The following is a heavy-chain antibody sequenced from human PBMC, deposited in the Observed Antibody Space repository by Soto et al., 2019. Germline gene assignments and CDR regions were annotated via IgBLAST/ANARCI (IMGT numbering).Heavy chain of an antibody. J-gene: IGHJ4*02. V-gene: IGHV3-33*01. CDR2: IYYDGSKK. CDR3: ARSTRVRGGTASRGC. CDR1: GFTFDNFG. D-gene: IGHD3-10*01. Sequence: QVQLVESGGGVVQPGRSLRLSCAASGFTFDNFGMHWVRQAPGKGLEWVSVIYYDGSKKYYADSVRGRFTISRDNSKNMLYLQMDSLRAEDTATYYCARSTRVRGGTASRGCWGQGTLVTVSS.